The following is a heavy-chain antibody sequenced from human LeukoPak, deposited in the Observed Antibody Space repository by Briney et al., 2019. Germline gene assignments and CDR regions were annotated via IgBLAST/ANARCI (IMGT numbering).Heavy chain of an antibody. CDR2: IYYSGST. CDR3: ARVYYGSGSYLILDY. Sequence: PSQTLSLTCTVSGGSISSGGYYWSWIRQHPGKGLEWIGYIYYSGSTYYNPSLKSRVTISVDTSKNQFSLKLSSVTAADTAVYYCARVYYGSGSYLILDYWGQGTLVTVSS. V-gene: IGHV4-31*03. D-gene: IGHD3-10*01. J-gene: IGHJ4*02. CDR1: GGSISSGGYY.